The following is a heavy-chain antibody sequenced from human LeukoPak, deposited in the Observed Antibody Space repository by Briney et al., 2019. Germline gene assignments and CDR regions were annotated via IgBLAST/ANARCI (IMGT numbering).Heavy chain of an antibody. CDR1: GYTLTELS. D-gene: IGHD3-3*01. Sequence: ASVKVSCKVSGYTLTELSMHWVRQPPGKGLEWMGGFDPEDGETIYAQKFQGRVTMTEDTSTDTAYMELSSMRSEDTAVYYCATYPHYDFWSGYYRLGGAFDIWGQGTMVTVSS. CDR3: ATYPHYDFWSGYYRLGGAFDI. CDR2: FDPEDGET. V-gene: IGHV1-24*01. J-gene: IGHJ3*02.